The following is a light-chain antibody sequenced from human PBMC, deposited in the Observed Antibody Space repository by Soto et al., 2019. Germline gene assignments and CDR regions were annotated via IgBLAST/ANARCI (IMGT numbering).Light chain of an antibody. CDR1: SGSIASNY. CDR2: EDD. Sequence: NFMLTQPHSVSESPGRAVIISCTRSSGSIASNYVQWYQQRPGSSPTTVIYEDDQRPSGVPDRFSGSIDSSSNSASLIISGLKTEDEADYYRQSYDSSNNWVFGGGTKLTVL. V-gene: IGLV6-57*01. J-gene: IGLJ3*02. CDR3: QSYDSSNNWV.